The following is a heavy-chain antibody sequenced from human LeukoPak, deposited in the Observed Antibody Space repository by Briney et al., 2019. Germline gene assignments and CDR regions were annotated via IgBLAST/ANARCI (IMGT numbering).Heavy chain of an antibody. V-gene: IGHV1-2*02. CDR2: INPNSGGT. CDR1: GYTSTGYY. CDR3: ARAVQRVHRATVTTLGY. Sequence: ASVKVSCKASGYTSTGYYMHWVRQAPGQGLEWMGWINPNSGGTNYAQKFQGRVTMTRDTSISTAYMELSRLRSDDTAVYYCARAVQRVHRATVTTLGYWGQGTLVTVSS. D-gene: IGHD4-17*01. J-gene: IGHJ4*02.